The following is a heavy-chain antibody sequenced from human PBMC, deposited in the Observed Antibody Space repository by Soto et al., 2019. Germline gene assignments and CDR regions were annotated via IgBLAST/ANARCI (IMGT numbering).Heavy chain of an antibody. Sequence: QVQMQESGPGLVKPSETLSLTCTVSGASINNYYCNWVRQPPGKGLEWIGSIHYSGTTHYNPSLYSRVTVSRAAARNQFSLRLRSVTAADAAVYYCAGDTYGLDVWGQGTSVTVSS. CDR2: IHYSGTT. CDR1: GASINNYY. CDR3: AGDTYGLDV. V-gene: IGHV4-59*01. J-gene: IGHJ6*02.